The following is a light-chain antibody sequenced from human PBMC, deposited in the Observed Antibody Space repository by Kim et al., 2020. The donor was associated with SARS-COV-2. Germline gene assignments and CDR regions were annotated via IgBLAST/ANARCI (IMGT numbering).Light chain of an antibody. CDR3: QQYSSSPAT. J-gene: IGKJ1*01. CDR1: QSVSSNY. CDR2: GAS. Sequence: SPGERATPACRASQSVSSNYLAWYQQKPAQAPRLLIYGASSRATDIPDRFSGSGSGTDFTLTITRLEPEDFAVYYCQQYSSSPATFGQGTKVDIK. V-gene: IGKV3-20*01.